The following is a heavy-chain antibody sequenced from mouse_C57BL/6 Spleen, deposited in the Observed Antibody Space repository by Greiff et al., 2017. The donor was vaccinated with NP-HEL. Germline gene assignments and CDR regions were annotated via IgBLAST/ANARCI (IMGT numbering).Heavy chain of an antibody. J-gene: IGHJ4*01. V-gene: IGHV14-4*01. D-gene: IGHD2-5*01. Sequence: EVQLQQSGAELVRPGASVKLSCTASGFNIKDDYMHWVKQRPEQGLEWIGWIDPENGDTEYASKFQGKATITADTSSNTAYLQLSSLPSEDTAVYYCTTYSNYGYSMDYWGQGTSVTVSS. CDR2: IDPENGDT. CDR1: GFNIKDDY. CDR3: TTYSNYGYSMDY.